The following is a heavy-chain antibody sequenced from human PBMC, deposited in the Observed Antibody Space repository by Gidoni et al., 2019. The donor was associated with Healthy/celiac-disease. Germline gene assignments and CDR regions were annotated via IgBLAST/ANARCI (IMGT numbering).Heavy chain of an antibody. D-gene: IGHD3-10*01. CDR1: GFTFSSYG. J-gene: IGHJ4*02. CDR3: ARDHFPNFYGSGSAFDY. V-gene: IGHV3-33*01. Sequence: QVQLVESGGGVVQPGRSLRLSCAASGFTFSSYGMHWVRQAPGKGLEWVAVIWYDGSNKYYADSVKGRFTISRDNSKNTLYLQMNSLRAEDTAVYYCARDHFPNFYGSGSAFDYWGQGTLVTVSS. CDR2: IWYDGSNK.